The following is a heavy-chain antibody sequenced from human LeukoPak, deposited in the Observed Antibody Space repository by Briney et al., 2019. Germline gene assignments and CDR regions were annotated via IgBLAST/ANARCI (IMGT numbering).Heavy chain of an antibody. CDR1: GGSISSYY. Sequence: SETLSLTCTVSGGSISSYYWSWIRQPPGKGLEWIGHIYYSGSTNYNPSLKSRVTISVDTSKNQFSLKLSSVTAADTAVYYCARGLWFGELFWFDPWGQGTLVTVSS. CDR2: IYYSGST. J-gene: IGHJ5*02. V-gene: IGHV4-59*01. D-gene: IGHD3-10*01. CDR3: ARGLWFGELFWFDP.